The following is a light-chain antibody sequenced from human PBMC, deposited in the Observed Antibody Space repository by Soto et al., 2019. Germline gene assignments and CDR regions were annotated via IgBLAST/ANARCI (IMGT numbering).Light chain of an antibody. CDR3: QQYKDWRT. J-gene: IGKJ1*01. Sequence: IVMTQSPATLSVSPGERATLSCRASQTIDNKLGWYQQKPGQAPRLLIYDASTRATGIPARFSGSGSGTEFLLISSGLQSEDFGVYYCQQYKDWRTFGQGTNVDIK. CDR2: DAS. V-gene: IGKV3-15*01. CDR1: QTIDNK.